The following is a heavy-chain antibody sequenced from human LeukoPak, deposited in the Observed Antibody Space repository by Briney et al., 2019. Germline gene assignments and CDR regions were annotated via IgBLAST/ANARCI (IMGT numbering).Heavy chain of an antibody. Sequence: PGGSLRLSCAASGFTFSSYSMNWVRQAPGKGLEWVSYISSSSSTIYYADSVKGRFTISRDNAKNSLYLQMNSLRVEDTAVYYCARSGDYGGRIFWGQGTLVTVSS. CDR1: GFTFSSYS. V-gene: IGHV3-48*01. J-gene: IGHJ4*02. CDR2: ISSSSSTI. D-gene: IGHD4-23*01. CDR3: ARSGDYGGRIF.